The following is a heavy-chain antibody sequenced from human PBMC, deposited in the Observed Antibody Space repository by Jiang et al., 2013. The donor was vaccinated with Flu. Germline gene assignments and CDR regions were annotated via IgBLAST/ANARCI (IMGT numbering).Heavy chain of an antibody. CDR3: AREPSDIVVVPAAMVFWFDP. D-gene: IGHD2-2*01. Sequence: PGLVKPSETLSLTCTVSGGSISSYYWSWIRQPPEGTGVDWAYLYQWEHQLQPSLKSRVTMSVDTSKNQFSLKLSSVTAADTAVYYCAREPSDIVVVPAAMVFWFDPWGQGTLVTVSS. V-gene: IGHV4-4*07. J-gene: IGHJ5*02. CDR2: LYQWEH. CDR1: GGSISSYY.